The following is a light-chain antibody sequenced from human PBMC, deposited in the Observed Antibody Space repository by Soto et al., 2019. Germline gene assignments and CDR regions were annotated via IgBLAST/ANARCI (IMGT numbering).Light chain of an antibody. Sequence: QSVLTQPASVSGSPGQSITISCTGTISDVGRYNLVSWYQQHPDKAPKLIIYEDIERPSGVSHRFFGSTSGNTASLTISGLQTEDEAMYFCCSYAGGASVVFGGGTKLTVL. V-gene: IGLV2-23*01. CDR1: ISDVGRYNL. CDR2: EDI. J-gene: IGLJ2*01. CDR3: CSYAGGASVV.